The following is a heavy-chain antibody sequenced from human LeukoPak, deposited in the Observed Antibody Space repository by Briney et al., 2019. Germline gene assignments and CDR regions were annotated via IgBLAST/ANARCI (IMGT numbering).Heavy chain of an antibody. CDR3: AILSYYYDSSGYSIFDY. J-gene: IGHJ4*02. V-gene: IGHV1-46*01. Sequence: ASVKVSCKASGYTFTSYYMHWVRQAPGQGLEWMGIINPSGGSTSYAQKLQGRVTMTRDTSTSTVYMELSSLRSEDTAVYYCAILSYYYDSSGYSIFDYWGQGTLVTVSS. D-gene: IGHD3-22*01. CDR2: INPSGGST. CDR1: GYTFTSYY.